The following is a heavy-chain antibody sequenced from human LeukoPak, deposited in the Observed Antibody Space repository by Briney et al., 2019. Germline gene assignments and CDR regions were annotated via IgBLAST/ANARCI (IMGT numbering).Heavy chain of an antibody. J-gene: IGHJ4*02. CDR3: AKSGGYGLIDY. CDR2: IYSSGST. V-gene: IGHV4-39*01. CDR1: GGSISSYY. Sequence: SETLSLTCTVSGGSISSYYWGWIRQPPGKGLEWIGSIYSSGSTYYNASLQSRVTVSIETSKNQISLRLNSVTAADTAMYYCAKSGGYGLIDYWGQGTLVTVSS. D-gene: IGHD1-26*01.